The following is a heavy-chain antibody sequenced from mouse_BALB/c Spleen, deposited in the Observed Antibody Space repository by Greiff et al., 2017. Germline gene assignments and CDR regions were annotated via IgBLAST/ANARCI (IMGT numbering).Heavy chain of an antibody. CDR3: AHYYGSRGWFAY. J-gene: IGHJ3*01. CDR2: INPSTGYT. CDR1: GYTFTSYW. V-gene: IGHV1-7*01. Sequence: VQLQQSVAELAKPGASVKMSCKASGYTFTSYWMHWVKQRPGQGLEWIGYINPSTGYTEYNQKFKDKATLTADTSSSTAYMQLSSLTSEDSAVYYCAHYYGSRGWFAYWGQGTLVTVSA. D-gene: IGHD1-1*01.